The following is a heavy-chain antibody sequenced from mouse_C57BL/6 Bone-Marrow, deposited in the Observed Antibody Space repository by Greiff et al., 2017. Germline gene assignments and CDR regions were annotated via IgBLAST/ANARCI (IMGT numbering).Heavy chain of an antibody. J-gene: IGHJ4*01. CDR3: ARVLLYDYAMDY. V-gene: IGHV5-4*03. Sequence: EVMLVESGGGLVKPGGSLKLSCAASGFTFSSYAMSWVRQTPEKRLEWVATISDGGSYTYYPDNVKGRCTISRDNAKNNLYLQMSHLKSEDTAMYYCARVLLYDYAMDYWGQGTAVTVSS. D-gene: IGHD1-1*01. CDR1: GFTFSSYA. CDR2: ISDGGSYT.